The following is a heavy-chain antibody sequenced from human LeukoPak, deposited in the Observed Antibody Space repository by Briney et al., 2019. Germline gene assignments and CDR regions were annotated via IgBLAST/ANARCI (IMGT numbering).Heavy chain of an antibody. D-gene: IGHD3-22*01. CDR1: GGSISSGGYY. Sequence: PSETLSLTCTVSGGSISSGGYYWSWIRQHPGKRLEWLGYIYYSGSTYYNPSLKSRVTISVDTSKNQFSLKLSSVTAADTAVYYCARGPDYYDSSGYPDNFFDPWGQGTLVTVSS. V-gene: IGHV4-31*03. CDR2: IYYSGST. J-gene: IGHJ5*02. CDR3: ARGPDYYDSSGYPDNFFDP.